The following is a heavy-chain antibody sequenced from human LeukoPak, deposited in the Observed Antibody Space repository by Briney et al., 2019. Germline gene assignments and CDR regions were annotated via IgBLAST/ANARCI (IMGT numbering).Heavy chain of an antibody. CDR3: ARRPLVVIKASDI. CDR1: GGSISSSSYY. D-gene: IGHD3-22*01. CDR2: IYYSGST. J-gene: IGHJ3*02. V-gene: IGHV4-39*01. Sequence: SETLSLTCTVSGGSISSSSYYWGWIRQPPGKGLEWIGSIYYSGSTYYNPSLKSRVTISVDTSKNQFSLKLSSVTAADTAVYYCARRPLVVIKASDIWGQGTMVTVSS.